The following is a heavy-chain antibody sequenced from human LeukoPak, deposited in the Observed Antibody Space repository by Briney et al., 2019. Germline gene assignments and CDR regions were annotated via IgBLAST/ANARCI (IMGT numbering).Heavy chain of an antibody. V-gene: IGHV5-51*01. CDR3: ARLESAVLDYYYYYMDV. CDR2: IYPGDSDT. CDR1: GYSFTSYW. Sequence: GESLKISCKGSGYSFTSYWIGWVRQMPGKGLEWMGIIYPGDSDTRYSPSFQGQVTISADKSVSTAYLQWSSLKASDTAMYYCARLESAVLDYYYYYMDVWGKRTTVTVSS. D-gene: IGHD2-8*01. J-gene: IGHJ6*03.